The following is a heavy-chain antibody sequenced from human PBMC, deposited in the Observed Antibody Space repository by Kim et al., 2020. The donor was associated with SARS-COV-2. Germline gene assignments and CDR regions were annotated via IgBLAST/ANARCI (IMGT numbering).Heavy chain of an antibody. CDR1: GFAFSGYW. V-gene: IGHV3-7*01. D-gene: IGHD1-26*01. CDR2: IKTDGGET. CDR3: AKIGTYSFDV. Sequence: GGSLRLSCAPSGFAFSGYWMSWLRQAPGKGLEWLTNIKTDGGETYYLDSVKDRFTISRDNARSSLFLQMNSLRAEDTAVYYCAKIGTYSFDVWGQGTMVT. J-gene: IGHJ3*01.